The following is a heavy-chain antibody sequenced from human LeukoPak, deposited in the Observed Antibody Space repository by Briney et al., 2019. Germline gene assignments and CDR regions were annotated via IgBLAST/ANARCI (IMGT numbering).Heavy chain of an antibody. D-gene: IGHD3-22*01. J-gene: IGHJ4*02. V-gene: IGHV1-2*02. Sequence: ASVKVSCKASGYTFTGYYMHWVQQAPGQGLEWMGWINPNSGGTNYAQKFQGRVTMTRDTSISTAYMELSRLRSDDTAVYYCARAAYYYDSSGYSIGLGYWGQGTLVTVSS. CDR1: GYTFTGYY. CDR3: ARAAYYYDSSGYSIGLGY. CDR2: INPNSGGT.